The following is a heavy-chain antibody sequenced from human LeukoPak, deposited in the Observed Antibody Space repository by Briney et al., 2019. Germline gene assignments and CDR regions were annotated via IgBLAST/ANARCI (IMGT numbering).Heavy chain of an antibody. Sequence: SETLSLTCTVSGGSISNKYWSWIRQPPGKGLEWIGYVYYSGNTNYNPSLKSRVTILVDTSKNQVSLKLSSVTAADTAVYYCARDSYAYSSSSPSDYWGQGTLVTVSS. CDR1: GGSISNKY. V-gene: IGHV4-59*12. J-gene: IGHJ4*02. CDR2: VYYSGNT. D-gene: IGHD6-6*01. CDR3: ARDSYAYSSSSPSDY.